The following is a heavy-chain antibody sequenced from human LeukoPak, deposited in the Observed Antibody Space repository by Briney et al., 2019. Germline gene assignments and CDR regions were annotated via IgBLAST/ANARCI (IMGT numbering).Heavy chain of an antibody. J-gene: IGHJ3*02. Sequence: SETLSLTCAVYGGSFSGYYWSWIRQPPGKGLEWIGEINHSGSTNYNPSLKSRVTISVDTSKNQFSLKLSSVTAADTAVYYCARGDNWNYPNANDAFDIWGQGTMVTVSS. CDR2: INHSGST. V-gene: IGHV4-34*01. CDR1: GGSFSGYY. CDR3: ARGDNWNYPNANDAFDI. D-gene: IGHD1-7*01.